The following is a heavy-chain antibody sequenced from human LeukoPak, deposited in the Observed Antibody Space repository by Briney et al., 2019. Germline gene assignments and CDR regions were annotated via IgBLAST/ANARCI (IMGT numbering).Heavy chain of an antibody. D-gene: IGHD3-9*01. CDR3: AKPYDILTGYYYFDY. Sequence: GGSLRLSCAASGFTFSSYAMSWVRQAPGKGLEWVSAISGSGGSTYYADSVKGRFTISRDNSKNTLYLQMNGLRAEDTAVYYCAKPYDILTGYYYFDYWGQGTLVTVSS. CDR1: GFTFSSYA. V-gene: IGHV3-23*01. J-gene: IGHJ4*02. CDR2: ISGSGGST.